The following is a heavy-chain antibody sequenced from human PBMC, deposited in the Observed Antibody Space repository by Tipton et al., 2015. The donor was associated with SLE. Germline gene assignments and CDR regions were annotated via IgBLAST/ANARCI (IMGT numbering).Heavy chain of an antibody. D-gene: IGHD5-24*01. Sequence: TLSLTCTVSGGSISSYYWSWIRQPAGKGVEWIGRIYTSGSTNYNPSLKSRVTMSVDTSKNQFSLKLSSVTAADTAVYYCARGPRWLQMEGDAFDIWGQGTMVTVSS. V-gene: IGHV4-4*07. J-gene: IGHJ3*02. CDR2: IYTSGST. CDR3: ARGPRWLQMEGDAFDI. CDR1: GGSISSYY.